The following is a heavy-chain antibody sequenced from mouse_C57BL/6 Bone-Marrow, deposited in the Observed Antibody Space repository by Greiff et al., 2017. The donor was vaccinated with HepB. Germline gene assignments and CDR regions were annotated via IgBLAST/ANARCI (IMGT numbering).Heavy chain of an antibody. D-gene: IGHD2-1*01. V-gene: IGHV5-4*01. CDR3: ARDVTYYAMDY. CDR1: GFTFSSYA. CDR2: ISDGGSYT. J-gene: IGHJ4*01. Sequence: EVQGVESGGGLVKPGGSLKLSCAASGFTFSSYAMSWVRQTPEKRLEWVATISDGGSYTYYPDNVKGRFTISRDNAKNNLYLQMSHLKSEDTAMYYCARDVTYYAMDYWGQGTSVTVSS.